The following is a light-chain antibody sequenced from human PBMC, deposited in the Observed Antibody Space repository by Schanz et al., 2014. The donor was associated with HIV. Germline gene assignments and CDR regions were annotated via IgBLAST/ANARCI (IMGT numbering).Light chain of an antibody. CDR3: QQSYATPLT. Sequence: IHLTQSPSSLSASVGDRVTITCRASQAISRSLAWYQQKPGKAPKLLIYAASSLQSGVPSRFSGSASGTDFTLTINSLQPEDFATYYCQQSYATPLTFGGGTKVEIK. CDR2: AAS. J-gene: IGKJ4*01. V-gene: IGKV1-39*01. CDR1: QAISRS.